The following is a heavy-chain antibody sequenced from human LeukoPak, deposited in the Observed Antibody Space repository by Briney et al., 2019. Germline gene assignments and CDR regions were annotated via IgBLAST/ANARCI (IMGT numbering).Heavy chain of an antibody. J-gene: IGHJ4*02. Sequence: GGSLRLSCAASGFTFNSFPMHWVRQAPGKGLEWVGLISFDGSDKSYADSVEGRFTISRDNSKNTLFLHMNNLTADDTALYYCAKEGITGADSWAQGTLVSVSS. CDR3: AKEGITGADS. CDR2: ISFDGSDK. V-gene: IGHV3-30*04. CDR1: GFTFNSFP.